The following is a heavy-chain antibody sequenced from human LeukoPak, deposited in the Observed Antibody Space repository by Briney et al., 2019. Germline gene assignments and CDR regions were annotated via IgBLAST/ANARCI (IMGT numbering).Heavy chain of an antibody. CDR3: ARDPYSSGWYEDWFDP. CDR2: INWNGGST. V-gene: IGHV3-20*04. CDR1: GFTFDDYG. Sequence: GGSLRLSCAASGFTFDDYGMSWVRQAPGKGLEWVSGINWNGGSTGYADSVKGRFTISRDNAKNSLYLQMNSLRAEDTALYYCARDPYSSGWYEDWFDPWGQGTLVTVSS. J-gene: IGHJ5*02. D-gene: IGHD6-19*01.